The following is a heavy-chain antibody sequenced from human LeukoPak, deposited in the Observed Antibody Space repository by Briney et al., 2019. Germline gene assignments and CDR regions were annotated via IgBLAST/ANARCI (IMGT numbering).Heavy chain of an antibody. Sequence: PGGSLRLSCAASGFTFSSYAMHWVRQAPGKGLEWVAVISYDGSNKYYADSVKGRFTISRDNSKNTLYLQMNSLRAEDTAVYYCARERGGLRYFDWLPFDYWGQGTLVTVSS. CDR3: ARERGGLRYFDWLPFDY. D-gene: IGHD3-9*01. CDR1: GFTFSSYA. CDR2: ISYDGSNK. V-gene: IGHV3-30-3*01. J-gene: IGHJ4*02.